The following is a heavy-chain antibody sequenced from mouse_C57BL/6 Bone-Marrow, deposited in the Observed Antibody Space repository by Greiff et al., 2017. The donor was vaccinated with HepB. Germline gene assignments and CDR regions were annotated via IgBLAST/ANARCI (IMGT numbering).Heavy chain of an antibody. CDR3: GGFTTVVAGKAMDY. V-gene: IGHV1-64*01. CDR2: IHPNSGST. J-gene: IGHJ4*01. D-gene: IGHD1-1*01. Sequence: VQLQQPGAELVKPGASLKLSCKASGYTFTSYWMHWVKQRPGQGLEWIGMIHPNSGSTNYNEKFKSKATLTVDKSSSTSYMQLSSLTSEDSAVYDCGGFTTVVAGKAMDYWGQGTSVTVSS. CDR1: GYTFTSYW.